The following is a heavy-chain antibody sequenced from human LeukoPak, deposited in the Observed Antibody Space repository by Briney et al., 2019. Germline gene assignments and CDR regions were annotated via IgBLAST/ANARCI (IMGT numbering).Heavy chain of an antibody. J-gene: IGHJ4*02. CDR1: GFTFSSYA. D-gene: IGHD6-13*01. CDR3: AKSGYSSSWYFDY. Sequence: GGSLRLSCAASGFTFSSYAMSWVRQAPGKGVEWVSAISGSGGSTYYADSVKGRFTISRDNSKNTLYLQMNSLRAEDTAVYYCAKSGYSSSWYFDYWGQGTLVTVSS. V-gene: IGHV3-23*01. CDR2: ISGSGGST.